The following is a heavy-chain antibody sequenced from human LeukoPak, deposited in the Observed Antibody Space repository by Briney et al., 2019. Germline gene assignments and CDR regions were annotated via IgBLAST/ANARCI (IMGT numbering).Heavy chain of an antibody. CDR2: INPKSGGT. CDR3: ARVAGWHWFDP. V-gene: IGHV1-2*02. CDR1: GYTFSDYY. J-gene: IGHJ5*02. D-gene: IGHD6-19*01. Sequence: ASVKVSCKASGYTFSDYYLHWVRQAPGQGPEWMGWINPKSGGTKYAQKFQGRVTMTRDTSISTAYMELSRLRSDDTAIYYCARVAGWHWFDPWGQGTLVTVSS.